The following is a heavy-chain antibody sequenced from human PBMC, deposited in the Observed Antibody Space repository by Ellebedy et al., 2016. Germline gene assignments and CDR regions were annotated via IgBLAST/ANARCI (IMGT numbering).Heavy chain of an antibody. D-gene: IGHD1-26*01. J-gene: IGHJ4*02. V-gene: IGHV3-33*01. CDR3: ARDSCLGRFDH. Sequence: GGSLRLXXAASGYTFSNYGMHWVRQAPGKGLEWVAVLSHDESYTYYSDSVKGRSTISRDVSKNTLYLQMSSLRAEDTAVYYCARDSCLGRFDHWGQGTLVSV. CDR1: GYTFSNYG. CDR2: LSHDESYT.